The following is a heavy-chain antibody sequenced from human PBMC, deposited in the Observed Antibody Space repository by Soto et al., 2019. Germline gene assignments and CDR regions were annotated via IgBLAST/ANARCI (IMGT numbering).Heavy chain of an antibody. CDR3: VRQGIDYLHGLVDV. J-gene: IGHJ6*02. Sequence: QVQLQQSGPRLVKPSETLSLTCTVSSGPYRRHNLGWIRQPPGRGLEWIGYVYYTGDTAYNPSLRSRVPISADTSTNDISLTLSSVTAADTAVEYWVRQGIDYLHGLVDVWGQGTTVSVSS. V-gene: IGHV4-59*08. D-gene: IGHD4-17*01. CDR2: VYYTGDT. CDR1: SGPYRRHN.